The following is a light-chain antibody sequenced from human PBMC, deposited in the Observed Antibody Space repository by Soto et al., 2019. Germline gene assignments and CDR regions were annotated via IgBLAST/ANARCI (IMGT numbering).Light chain of an antibody. J-gene: IGKJ1*01. V-gene: IGKV3-15*01. CDR3: QQYNTWT. Sequence: EIVMTQSPATLSVSPGERATLSCRASQSVSSNLAWYQQKPGQAPRLLIYAASTRATGIPARFSGSGSGTEFTLTISSLQSEDFAVYYCQQYNTWTFGQGTKVEIK. CDR1: QSVSSN. CDR2: AAS.